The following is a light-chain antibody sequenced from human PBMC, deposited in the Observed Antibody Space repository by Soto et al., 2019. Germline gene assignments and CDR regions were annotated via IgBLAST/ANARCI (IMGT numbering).Light chain of an antibody. CDR1: QGIGST. CDR2: VAS. V-gene: IGKV3-15*01. CDR3: PRYNIWPLT. Sequence: EGDNLSCMGSQGIGSTLAWCQQKPGRTPRRLLYVASTRSTGVPARLSGSGSGTEFNLXIKRLPSEDFSVYYCPRYNIWPLTFGGGTKV. J-gene: IGKJ4*01.